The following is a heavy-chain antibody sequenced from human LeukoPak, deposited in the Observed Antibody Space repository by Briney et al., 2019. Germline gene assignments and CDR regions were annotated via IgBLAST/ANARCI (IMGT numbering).Heavy chain of an antibody. Sequence: PGRSLRLSCAASGFIFSNYAMSWVRQAPGKGLEWVSGIGGSGDTTYYADSVRGRSTMSRDNSKSTLYLQMNSLRAEDTAVYYCARQWGTRWFFDLWGRGTLVTVSS. CDR3: ARQWGTRWFFDL. V-gene: IGHV3-23*01. D-gene: IGHD1-1*01. J-gene: IGHJ2*01. CDR2: IGGSGDTT. CDR1: GFIFSNYA.